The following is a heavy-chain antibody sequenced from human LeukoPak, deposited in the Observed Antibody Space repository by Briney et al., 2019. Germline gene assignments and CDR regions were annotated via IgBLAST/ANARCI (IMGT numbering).Heavy chain of an antibody. V-gene: IGHV4-59*12. J-gene: IGHJ4*02. D-gene: IGHD3-22*01. Sequence: SETLSLTCTVSGGSISRYSWSWIRQPPGKGLEWIGYISYTGSTNYNPSLKSRVTLSVDTSKNHFSLKLSSVTAADTAVYYCARSSGYYFGFDYWGQGTLVTVSS. CDR3: ARSSGYYFGFDY. CDR1: GGSISRYS. CDR2: ISYTGST.